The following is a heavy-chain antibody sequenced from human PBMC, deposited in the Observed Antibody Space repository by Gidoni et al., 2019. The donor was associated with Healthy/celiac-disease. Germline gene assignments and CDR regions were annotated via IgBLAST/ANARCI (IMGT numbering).Heavy chain of an antibody. CDR1: GGSISSGSYY. CDR3: ARAGSSSWPSDAFDI. J-gene: IGHJ3*02. Sequence: QVQLQESGPGLVKPSQTLSLTCTVSGGSISSGSYYWSWIRQPAGKGLEWIGRIYTSGSTNYNPSLKSRVTISVDTSKNQFSLKLSSVTAADTAVYYCARAGSSSWPSDAFDIWGQGTMVTVSS. CDR2: IYTSGST. V-gene: IGHV4-61*02. D-gene: IGHD6-13*01.